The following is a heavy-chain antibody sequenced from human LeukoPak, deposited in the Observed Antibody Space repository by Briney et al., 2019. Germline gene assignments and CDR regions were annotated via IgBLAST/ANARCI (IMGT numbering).Heavy chain of an antibody. J-gene: IGHJ3*02. Sequence: SETLSLTCTVSGGSISSYYWSWLRQPPGKGLEWIGYIYYSGSTNYNPSLKSRVTISVDTSKNQFSLKLSSVTAADTAVYYCARGFGIYAFDIWGQGTMVTVSS. V-gene: IGHV4-59*01. CDR2: IYYSGST. CDR3: ARGFGIYAFDI. D-gene: IGHD3-3*02. CDR1: GGSISSYY.